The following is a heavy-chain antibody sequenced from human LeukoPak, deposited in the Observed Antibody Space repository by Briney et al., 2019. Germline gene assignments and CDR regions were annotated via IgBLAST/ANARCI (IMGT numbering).Heavy chain of an antibody. D-gene: IGHD3-10*01. CDR1: GGSISSSSYY. CDR2: IYYSGST. J-gene: IGHJ4*02. V-gene: IGHV4-39*01. CDR3: ARRLWFGELLYSDY. Sequence: SETLSLTCTVSGGSISSSSYYWGWIRQPPGKGLEWIGSIYYSGSTYYNPSLKSRVTISVDTSKNQFSLKLSSVTAADTAVYYCARRLWFGELLYSDYWGQGTLVTVSS.